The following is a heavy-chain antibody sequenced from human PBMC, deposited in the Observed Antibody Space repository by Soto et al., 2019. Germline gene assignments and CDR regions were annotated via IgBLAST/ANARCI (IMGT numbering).Heavy chain of an antibody. CDR1: GGSISSGGYY. J-gene: IGHJ6*02. V-gene: IGHV4-31*03. Sequence: PSETLSLTCTVSGGSISSGGYYWSWIRQHPGKGLEWIGYIYYSGSTYYNPSLKSRVTISVDTSKNQFSLKLSSVTAADTAVYYCARVYTGEYYYYYYGMDVWGQGTTVTVSS. D-gene: IGHD3-16*01. CDR2: IYYSGST. CDR3: ARVYTGEYYYYYYGMDV.